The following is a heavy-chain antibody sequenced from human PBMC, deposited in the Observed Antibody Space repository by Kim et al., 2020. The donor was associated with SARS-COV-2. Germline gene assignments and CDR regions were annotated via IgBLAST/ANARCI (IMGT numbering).Heavy chain of an antibody. V-gene: IGHV3-23*01. Sequence: GGSLRLSCTTSGFTFFGYAMSWVRQAPGKGLEWVSSIDGSDGTTYYVDSVKGRFTISRDNSRNTLYLQMSTLRADDTAIYYCLKGGWGWIWDYWGQGTLVTVSS. CDR2: IDGSDGTT. CDR1: GFTFFGYA. CDR3: LKGGWGWIWDY. J-gene: IGHJ4*02. D-gene: IGHD2-2*03.